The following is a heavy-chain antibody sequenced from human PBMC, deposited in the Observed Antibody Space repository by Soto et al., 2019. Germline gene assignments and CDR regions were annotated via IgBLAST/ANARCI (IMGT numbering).Heavy chain of an antibody. CDR2: INIEGSTT. CDR3: TRDRGGNFYGGFDY. J-gene: IGHJ4*02. Sequence: WGSLRLSCAASGFTFNNYWMHWVRQAPGKGLVWVSRINIEGSTTDYADSVRGRFAISRDNAKNTLYLQINSLRDEDTAVYYCTRDRGGNFYGGFDYWGRGTLVTVSS. D-gene: IGHD1-26*01. V-gene: IGHV3-74*01. CDR1: GFTFNNYW.